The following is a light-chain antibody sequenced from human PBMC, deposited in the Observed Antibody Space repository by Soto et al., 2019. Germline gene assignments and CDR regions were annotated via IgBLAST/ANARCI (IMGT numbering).Light chain of an antibody. V-gene: IGKV3-15*01. CDR2: GAS. CDR1: QSVDIN. J-gene: IGKJ4*01. Sequence: ELVMTQSPATLSVFPGERATLSCRASQSVDINLAWYQQKPGQSPRLLIHGASTRATGIPARFSGSGSGTEFTLTISSLQSEDFAVYYCQQYNNWPLTFGGGTKVDIK. CDR3: QQYNNWPLT.